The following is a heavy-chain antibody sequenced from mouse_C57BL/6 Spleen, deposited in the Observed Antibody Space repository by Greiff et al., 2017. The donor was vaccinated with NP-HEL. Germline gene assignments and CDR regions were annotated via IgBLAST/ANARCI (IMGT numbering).Heavy chain of an antibody. CDR3: ARGGGNYEFFFAY. J-gene: IGHJ3*01. Sequence: QVQLQQPGAELVMPGASVKLSCKASGYTFTSYWMHWVKQRPGQGLEWIGEIDPSDSYTNYNQKFKGKSTLTVDKSSSTAYMQLSSLTSEDSAVYYCARGGGNYEFFFAYWGQGTLVTVSA. CDR1: GYTFTSYW. CDR2: IDPSDSYT. D-gene: IGHD2-1*01. V-gene: IGHV1-69*01.